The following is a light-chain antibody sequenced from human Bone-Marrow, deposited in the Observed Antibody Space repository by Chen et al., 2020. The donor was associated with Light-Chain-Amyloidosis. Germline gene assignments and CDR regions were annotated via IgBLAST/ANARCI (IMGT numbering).Light chain of an antibody. J-gene: IGLJ3*02. CDR1: TSNVGIGS. CDR2: FNN. V-gene: IGLV1-44*01. Sequence: QSVLTQPPSASGTPVQRVTISCSGGTSNVGIGSVHCYQQLPGTAPKLLIYFNNHRPSGVPDRFSGSKSGTSASLAISGLQSEDEADYYCATWDASLDGWVFGGGTKLTVL. CDR3: ATWDASLDGWV.